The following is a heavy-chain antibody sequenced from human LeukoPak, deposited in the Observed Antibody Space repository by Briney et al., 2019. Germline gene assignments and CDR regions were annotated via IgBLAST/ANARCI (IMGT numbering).Heavy chain of an antibody. CDR1: GGSISGYY. J-gene: IGHJ6*03. Sequence: SETLSLTCSVSGGSISGYYWSWIRQPAGKGLEWIGRIYSGGSTRYSPSFESRVTMTVDTSKNQFSLKLTSVTAADTAIYYCARVDEVGQLSAPPFYYYMDVWGKGKSVTVSS. CDR2: IYSGGST. D-gene: IGHD1-1*01. CDR3: ARVDEVGQLSAPPFYYYMDV. V-gene: IGHV4-4*07.